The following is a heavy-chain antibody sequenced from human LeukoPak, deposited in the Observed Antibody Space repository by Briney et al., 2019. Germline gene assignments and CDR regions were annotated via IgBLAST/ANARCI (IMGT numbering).Heavy chain of an antibody. CDR1: GGSISSSNW. CDR3: AMLRGGGSWKHFDY. Sequence: PSETLSLTCAVSGGSISSSNWWSWVRQPPGKGLEWIGEIYHSGSTNYNPSLKSRVTISVDKSKNQFSLKLSSVTAAGTAVYYCAMLRGGGSWKHFDYWGQGTLVTVSS. D-gene: IGHD2-15*01. CDR2: IYHSGST. V-gene: IGHV4-4*02. J-gene: IGHJ4*02.